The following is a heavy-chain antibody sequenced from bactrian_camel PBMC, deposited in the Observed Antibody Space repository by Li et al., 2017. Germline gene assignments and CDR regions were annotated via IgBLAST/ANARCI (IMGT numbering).Heavy chain of an antibody. D-gene: IGHD3*01. Sequence: EVEEFGRGLVQPVGSLRLSCVTSGFTFNSYYFAWIRQAPGKGLEWVASLYSSTKSYYKDSVKGRFTISRDSAKNTVYLQMDSLKPEDAAVYYCVDSGVGGYNYWGQGTQVTVS. CDR2: LYSSTKS. V-gene: IGHV3-2*01. J-gene: IGHJ4*01. CDR1: GFTFNSYY. CDR3: VDSGVGGYNY.